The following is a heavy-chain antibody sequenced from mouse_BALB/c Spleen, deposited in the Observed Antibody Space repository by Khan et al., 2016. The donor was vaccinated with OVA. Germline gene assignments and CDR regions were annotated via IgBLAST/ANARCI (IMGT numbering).Heavy chain of an antibody. D-gene: IGHD2-13*01. Sequence: EVELVESGGGLVKPGGSLKLSCAASGFTFSDYYMYWIRQTPEKRLEWVATISDGSTYTYYPDSVKGRFTISRDNAKNSLYLQMSSLKSEDTAIYYCPRGHYGDPFSYWGQGTLSLSL. CDR1: GFTFSDYY. CDR2: ISDGSTYT. CDR3: PRGHYGDPFSY. J-gene: IGHJ3*01. V-gene: IGHV5-4*02.